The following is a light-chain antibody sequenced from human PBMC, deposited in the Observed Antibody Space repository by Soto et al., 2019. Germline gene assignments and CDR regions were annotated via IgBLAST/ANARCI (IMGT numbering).Light chain of an antibody. Sequence: DIQMTQSPSTLSASVGYRFTITCRASQSISSSLAWYQHKPGKAPKLLIYKASSLESGVPSRFSGSGSGTEFTLTISSLQPDDFATYYCQQYNSYWTFGQGAKVDIK. CDR1: QSISSS. V-gene: IGKV1-5*03. CDR3: QQYNSYWT. CDR2: KAS. J-gene: IGKJ1*01.